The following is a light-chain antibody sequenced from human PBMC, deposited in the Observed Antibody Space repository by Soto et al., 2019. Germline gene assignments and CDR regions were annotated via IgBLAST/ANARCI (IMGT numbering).Light chain of an antibody. CDR3: QQYNNWWT. J-gene: IGKJ1*01. CDR1: QSVSSSY. Sequence: EIVLTQSPGILSLSPGERATLSCRASQSVSSSYLAWYQQKPGQAPRLLIYGASSRATGIPDRFSGSGSGTDFTLTISRLEPEDFAVYYCQQYNNWWTFGQGTKVDIK. V-gene: IGKV3-20*01. CDR2: GAS.